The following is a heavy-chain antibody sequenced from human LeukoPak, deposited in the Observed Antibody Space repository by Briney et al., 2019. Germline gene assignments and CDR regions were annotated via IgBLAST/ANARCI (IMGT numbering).Heavy chain of an antibody. Sequence: GGSLRLSCAISGFTFSGCELTWVRQAPGKGLEWISYISRSGNTIYYADSVKGRFTISRDNAKNSLFLQMNGLRAEDTAVYYCALRLLGEYDYFDYWGQGTLVTVSS. D-gene: IGHD2/OR15-2a*01. CDR2: ISRSGNTI. V-gene: IGHV3-48*03. CDR1: GFTFSGCE. J-gene: IGHJ4*02. CDR3: ALRLLGEYDYFDY.